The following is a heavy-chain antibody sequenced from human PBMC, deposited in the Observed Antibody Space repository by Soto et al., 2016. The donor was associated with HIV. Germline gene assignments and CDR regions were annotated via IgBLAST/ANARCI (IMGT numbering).Heavy chain of an antibody. CDR3: ARGSVVAATDWFDP. CDR1: GYTFTGYY. Sequence: QVQLVQSGAEVKKPGASVKVSCKASGYTFTGYYMHWVRQAPGQGLEWMGWINPNSGGANYSQKFQGRVTMTRDTSISTAYMELSRLTSDDTAVYYCARGSVVAATDWFDPWGQGTLVTVSS. CDR2: INPNSGGA. V-gene: IGHV1-2*02. D-gene: IGHD2-15*01. J-gene: IGHJ5*02.